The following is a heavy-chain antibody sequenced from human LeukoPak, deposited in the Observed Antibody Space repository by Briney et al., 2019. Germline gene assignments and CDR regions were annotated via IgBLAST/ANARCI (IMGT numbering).Heavy chain of an antibody. J-gene: IGHJ4*02. CDR1: GYSISSGYY. CDR2: INHSGST. D-gene: IGHD6-13*01. V-gene: IGHV4-38-2*02. Sequence: PSETLSLTCTVSGYSISSGYYWSWIRQPPGKGLEWIGEINHSGSTNYNPSLKSRVTISVDTSKNQFSLKLSSVTAADTAVYYCARHGGLYSSSRPLYGRRSKPGLDYWGQGTLVTVSS. CDR3: ARHGGLYSSSRPLYGRRSKPGLDY.